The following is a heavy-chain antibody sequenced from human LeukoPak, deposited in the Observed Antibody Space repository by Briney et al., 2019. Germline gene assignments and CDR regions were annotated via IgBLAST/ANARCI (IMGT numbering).Heavy chain of an antibody. CDR3: ASQSPAHDC. CDR2: IYHSGKT. J-gene: IGHJ4*02. Sequence: PSETLSLTCAVSGYSITSGWYWSWIRQPPGKGLEWIGNIYHSGKTSYKSSLKGRLTISVDTSRNQFSLRLNSVTAADAAVYYCASQSPAHDCWGQGTLVTVSS. D-gene: IGHD2-2*01. V-gene: IGHV4-38-2*01. CDR1: GYSITSGWY.